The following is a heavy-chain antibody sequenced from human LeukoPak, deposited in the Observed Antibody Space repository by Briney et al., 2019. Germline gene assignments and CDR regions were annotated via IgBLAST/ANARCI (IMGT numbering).Heavy chain of an antibody. J-gene: IGHJ5*02. V-gene: IGHV1-69*01. D-gene: IGHD2-15*01. CDR3: ARVDCSGGSCYFYNWFDP. CDR2: IIPIFGTA. CDR1: GGTFSSYA. Sequence: VASVKVSCKASGGTFSSYAISWVRQAPGQGLEWMGGIIPIFGTANYAQKFQGRVTITADESPSTAYMELSSLRSEDTAVYYCARVDCSGGSCYFYNWFDPWGQGTLVTVSS.